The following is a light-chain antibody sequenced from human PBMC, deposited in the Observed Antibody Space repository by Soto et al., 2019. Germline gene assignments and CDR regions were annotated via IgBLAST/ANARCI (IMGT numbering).Light chain of an antibody. CDR3: QQYTPNSRT. CDR2: DAS. V-gene: IGKV1-33*01. Sequence: DIQMTQSPSSLSASVGDRVTITCQASQDINKNLICYQQKPGKAPKLLIYDASDLETGVPSRFSGSGSGTEFPLTISSLQPDDFATYSCQQYTPNSRTFGQGTKVDI. J-gene: IGKJ1*01. CDR1: QDINKN.